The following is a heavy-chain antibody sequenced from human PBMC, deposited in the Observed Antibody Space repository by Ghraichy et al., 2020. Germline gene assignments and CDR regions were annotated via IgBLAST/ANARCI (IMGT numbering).Heavy chain of an antibody. CDR1: GFTFSSYS. CDR3: ARDELDYYDSSGYYY. D-gene: IGHD3-22*01. J-gene: IGHJ4*02. CDR2: ISSSSSYI. V-gene: IGHV3-21*01. Sequence: GGSPRLSCAASGFTFSSYSMNWVRQAPGKGLEWVSSISSSSSYIYYADSVKGRFTISRDNAKNSLYLQMNSLRAEDTAVYYCARDELDYYDSSGYYYWGQGTLVTVSS.